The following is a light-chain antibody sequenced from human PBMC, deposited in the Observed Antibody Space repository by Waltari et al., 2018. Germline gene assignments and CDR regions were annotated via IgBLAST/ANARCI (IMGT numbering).Light chain of an antibody. V-gene: IGLV3-19*01. CDR1: SLKSYY. CDR2: GQN. CDR3: SCRENTGFHWV. Sequence: SSELTQDPAVSVALGQTVRITCQGDSLKSYYANWHQQKPGQAPNLLVFGQNNRPSGIPDRCSGSTSGDTASLTITGARAEDDADYYCSCRENTGFHWVFGGGTKLTVL. J-gene: IGLJ3*02.